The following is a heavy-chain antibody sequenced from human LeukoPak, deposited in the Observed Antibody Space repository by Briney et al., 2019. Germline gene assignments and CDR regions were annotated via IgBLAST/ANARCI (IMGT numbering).Heavy chain of an antibody. J-gene: IGHJ6*03. CDR1: GGSISSGSYY. D-gene: IGHD6-19*01. V-gene: IGHV4-61*02. Sequence: SETLSLTCTVSGGSISSGSYYWSWIRQPAGKGLEWIGRIYTSGSTNYNPSLKSRVTISVDTSKNQSSLKLSSVTAADTAVFYCARHVSAYSSGLPYYMDVWGKRTTVTVSS. CDR2: IYTSGST. CDR3: ARHVSAYSSGLPYYMDV.